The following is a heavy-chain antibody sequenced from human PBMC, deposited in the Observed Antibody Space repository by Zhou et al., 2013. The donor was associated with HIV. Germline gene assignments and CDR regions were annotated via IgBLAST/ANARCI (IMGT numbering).Heavy chain of an antibody. J-gene: IGHJ4*02. CDR1: GYTFTSYH. V-gene: IGHV1-46*01. CDR2: INPSGGVT. D-gene: IGHD3-9*01. CDR3: ARAQGDILTEGYFDY. Sequence: QVQLVQSGAEVKKPGASVKVSCKASGYTFTSYHLHWVRQAPGQGLEWMGIINPSGGVTRYAQTFQGRVSMTRDTSTTTAFLELSSLRSDDTAMYFCARAQGDILTEGYFDYWGQGTLVTVSS.